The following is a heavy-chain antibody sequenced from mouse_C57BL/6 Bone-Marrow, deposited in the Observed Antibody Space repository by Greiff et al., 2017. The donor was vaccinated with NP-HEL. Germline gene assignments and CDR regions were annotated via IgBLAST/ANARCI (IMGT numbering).Heavy chain of an antibody. V-gene: IGHV3-6*01. J-gene: IGHJ1*03. CDR2: ISYDGSN. Sequence: EVKLMESGPGLVKPSQSLSLTCSVTGYSITSGYYWNWIRQFPGNKLEWMGYISYDGSNNYNPSLKNRISITRDTSKNQFFLKLNSVTTEDTATYYCARERYGSSYWYFDVWGTGTTVTVSS. CDR1: GYSITSGYY. CDR3: ARERYGSSYWYFDV. D-gene: IGHD1-1*01.